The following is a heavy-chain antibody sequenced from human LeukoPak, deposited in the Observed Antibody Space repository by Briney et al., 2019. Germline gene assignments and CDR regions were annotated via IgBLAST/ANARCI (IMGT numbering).Heavy chain of an antibody. CDR1: GYSFTSYW. D-gene: IGHD6-19*01. Sequence: GESLRISCKGSGYSFTSYWISWVRQMPGKGLEWMGRIDPSDSYINYSPSFQGHVTISADKSISTAYLQWSSLKASDTAMYYCARSLGSGWTSDAFDIWAKGQWSPSLQ. J-gene: IGHJ3*02. CDR2: IDPSDSYI. V-gene: IGHV5-10-1*01. CDR3: ARSLGSGWTSDAFDI.